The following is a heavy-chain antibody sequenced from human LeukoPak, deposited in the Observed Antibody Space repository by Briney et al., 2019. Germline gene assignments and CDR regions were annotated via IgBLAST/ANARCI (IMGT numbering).Heavy chain of an antibody. CDR1: GYTFITYY. CDR3: ARHRLHRLYYDSSGYYHDAFDV. D-gene: IGHD3-22*01. Sequence: ASVKVSCKTSGYTFITYYIHWLRQAPGQGLEWMGWINPHSGGTNFAQKFQARVTMTRDTSINTAYMEISRLTSDDTAVYYCARHRLHRLYYDSSGYYHDAFDVWGQGTMVTVSS. V-gene: IGHV1-2*02. J-gene: IGHJ3*01. CDR2: INPHSGGT.